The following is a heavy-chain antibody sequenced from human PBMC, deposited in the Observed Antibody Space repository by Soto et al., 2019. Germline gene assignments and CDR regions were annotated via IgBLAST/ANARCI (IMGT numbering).Heavy chain of an antibody. J-gene: IGHJ3*02. CDR2: IYANGHT. D-gene: IGHD6-6*01. CDR1: GGAISAFY. V-gene: IGHV4-4*07. CDR3: ARSPSTSSIGTFDI. Sequence: QVQLQESGPGLVKPSETLSLTCTVSGGAISAFYWNSIRQTAGEGLEWIGRIYANGHTNYNPSLESRVSMSVDTSKHQFSLKLNSVTAADTAVYYCARSPSTSSIGTFDIWGQGTMVTVSS.